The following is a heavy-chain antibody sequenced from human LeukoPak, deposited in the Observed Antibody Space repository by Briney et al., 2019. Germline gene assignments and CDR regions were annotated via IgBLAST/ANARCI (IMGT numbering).Heavy chain of an antibody. V-gene: IGHV1-8*01. D-gene: IGHD5-12*01. CDR3: ARGRGTVATIYYYYYGMDV. Sequence: ASVKVSCKASGYTFTTYDINWVRQATGQGLEWMRWMNPSSGNTGYAQKFQGRVTMTRNTSISTAYMELSSLRSEDTAVYYCARGRGTVATIYYYYYGMDVWGQGTTVTVSS. J-gene: IGHJ6*02. CDR2: MNPSSGNT. CDR1: GYTFTTYD.